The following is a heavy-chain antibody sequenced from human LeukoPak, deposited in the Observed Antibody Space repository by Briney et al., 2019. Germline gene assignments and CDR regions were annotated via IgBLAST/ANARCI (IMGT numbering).Heavy chain of an antibody. CDR2: INPNSGGT. J-gene: IGHJ6*02. CDR3: ARQRLAVTMVRGVIDYYYYGMDV. CDR1: GYTFTGYY. Sequence: ASVKVSCKASGYTFTGYYMHLVRRAPGQGLEWMGWINPNSGGTNYAQKFQGRVTMTRNTSISTAYMELSSLRSEDTAVYYCARQRLAVTMVRGVIDYYYYGMDVWGQGTTVTVSS. D-gene: IGHD3-10*01. V-gene: IGHV1-2*02.